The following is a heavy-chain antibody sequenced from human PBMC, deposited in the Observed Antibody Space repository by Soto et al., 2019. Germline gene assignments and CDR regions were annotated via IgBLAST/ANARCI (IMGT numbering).Heavy chain of an antibody. Sequence: QVQLVQSGAEVKKPGSSVKVSCKASGGTFSSYAISWVRQAPGQGLEWMGGIIPIFGTANYAQKFQGRVTITADESTSTAYMELSSLRSEDTAVYYCARDWQKLAKYYYYYGMDVWGQGTTVTVSS. CDR1: GGTFSSYA. D-gene: IGHD6-13*01. J-gene: IGHJ6*02. CDR2: IIPIFGTA. CDR3: ARDWQKLAKYYYYYGMDV. V-gene: IGHV1-69*01.